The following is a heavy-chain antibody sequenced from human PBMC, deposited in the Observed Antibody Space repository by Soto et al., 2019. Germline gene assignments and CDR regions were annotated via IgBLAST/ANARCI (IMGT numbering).Heavy chain of an antibody. D-gene: IGHD6-13*01. V-gene: IGHV3-30*18. CDR1: GFTFSSYG. J-gene: IGHJ4*02. CDR2: ISYDGSNK. Sequence: QVQLVESGGGVVQPGRSLRLSCAASGFTFSSYGMHWVRQAPGKGLEWVAVISYDGSNKYYADSVKGRFTISRDNSKNTLYLQMNSLRAEDTAVYYCAKQTYSAAGFDHWGQGTLVTVSS. CDR3: AKQTYSAAGFDH.